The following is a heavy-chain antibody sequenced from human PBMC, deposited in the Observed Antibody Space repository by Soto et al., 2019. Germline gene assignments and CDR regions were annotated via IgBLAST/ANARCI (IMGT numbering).Heavy chain of an antibody. D-gene: IGHD3-10*01. V-gene: IGHV1-69*01. Sequence: QVQVVQSGVEVRRPGSSVKVSCKASGDTFKNCLISWVRQAPGQGLEWMGGIIPLFGTTDFAQRFRGRLTITTDESTTTAYMELSRLRSEDTATYYCAAELGFGKLSVVWGQGTTVIVSS. CDR2: IIPLFGTT. J-gene: IGHJ6*02. CDR3: AAELGFGKLSVV. CDR1: GDTFKNCL.